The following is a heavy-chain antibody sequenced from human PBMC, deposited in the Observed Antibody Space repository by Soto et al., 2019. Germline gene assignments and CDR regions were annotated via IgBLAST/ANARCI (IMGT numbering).Heavy chain of an antibody. V-gene: IGHV3-64D*08. Sequence: EVQLVESGGGLVQPGGSLRLSCSASGFTISSYAMHWVRQAPGKGLEYVSVTYSKGGSTYYADSVKGRFTISTDNSKNTLNLQMSSLRAEDTAFYYCVRDFWGFDYWGQGTLVTVSS. CDR2: TYSKGGST. CDR3: VRDFWGFDY. D-gene: IGHD3-16*01. J-gene: IGHJ4*02. CDR1: GFTISSYA.